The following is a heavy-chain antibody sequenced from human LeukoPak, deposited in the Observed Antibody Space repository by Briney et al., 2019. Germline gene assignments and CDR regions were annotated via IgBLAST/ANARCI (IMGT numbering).Heavy chain of an antibody. CDR3: ARGYYYDSSGYYSPFDY. J-gene: IGHJ4*02. CDR1: GGSISSGGYY. D-gene: IGHD3-22*01. Sequence: SQTLSLTCTVSGGSISSGGYYWSWIRQPPGKGLEWIGYIYHSGSTYYNPSLKSRVTISVDRSKNQFSLKLSSVTAADTAVYYCARGYYYDSSGYYSPFDYWGQGTLVTVSS. CDR2: IYHSGST. V-gene: IGHV4-30-2*01.